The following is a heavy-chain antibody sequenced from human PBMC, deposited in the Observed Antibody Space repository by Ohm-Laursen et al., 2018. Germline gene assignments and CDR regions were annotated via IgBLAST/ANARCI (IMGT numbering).Heavy chain of an antibody. J-gene: IGHJ4*02. CDR2: IWYDGSNK. CDR3: ASQRRDGYNLFDY. CDR1: GFTFSSYG. D-gene: IGHD5-24*01. V-gene: IGHV3-33*01. Sequence: SLRLSCAASGFTFSSYGMHWVRQAPGKGQEWVAVIWYDGSNKYYADSVKGRFTISRDNSKNTLYLQMNSLRVEDTAVYYCASQRRDGYNLFDYWGQGTLVTVSS.